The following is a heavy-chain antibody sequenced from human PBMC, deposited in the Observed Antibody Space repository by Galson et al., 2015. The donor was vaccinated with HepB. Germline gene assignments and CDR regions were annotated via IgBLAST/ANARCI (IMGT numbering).Heavy chain of an antibody. D-gene: IGHD3-16*01. CDR2: ISWNSGSI. J-gene: IGHJ4*02. CDR3: AKGTTFVPLALPSDY. CDR1: GFTFDDYA. Sequence: SLRLSCAASGFTFDDYAMHWVRQAPGKGLEWVSGISWNSGSIGYADSVKGRFTISRDNAQNSLYLQMNSLRAEDTALYYCAKGTTFVPLALPSDYWGQGTLVTVSS. V-gene: IGHV3-9*01.